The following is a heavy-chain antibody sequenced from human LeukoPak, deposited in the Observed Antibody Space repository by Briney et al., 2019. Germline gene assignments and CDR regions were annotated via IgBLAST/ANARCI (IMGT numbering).Heavy chain of an antibody. Sequence: GGSLRLSCAASGFTFSSYGMHWVRQAPGKGLEWVAFIRYDGSNKYYADSVKGRFTISRDNSKNTLYLQMNSLRAEDTAVYYCARDGSCSGGSCYSEFDYWGQGTLVTVSS. V-gene: IGHV3-30*02. CDR2: IRYDGSNK. J-gene: IGHJ4*02. D-gene: IGHD2-15*01. CDR3: ARDGSCSGGSCYSEFDY. CDR1: GFTFSSYG.